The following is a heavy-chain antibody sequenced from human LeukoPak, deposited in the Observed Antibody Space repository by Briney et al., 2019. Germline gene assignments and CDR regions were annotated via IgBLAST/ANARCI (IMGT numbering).Heavy chain of an antibody. CDR3: AKDFYTLQLSEY. CDR1: GFTFSSYG. Sequence: GGSLRLSCAASGFTFSSYGMHWVRQAPGKGLEWVAVISYDGSNKYYADYVKGRFTISRDNSKNTLYLQMNSLRAEDTAVYYCAKDFYTLQLSEYWGQGPLVTVSS. D-gene: IGHD2-2*01. J-gene: IGHJ4*02. V-gene: IGHV3-30*18. CDR2: ISYDGSNK.